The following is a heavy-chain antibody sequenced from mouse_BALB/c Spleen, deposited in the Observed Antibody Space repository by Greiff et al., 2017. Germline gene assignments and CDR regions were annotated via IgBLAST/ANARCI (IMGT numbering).Heavy chain of an antibody. D-gene: IGHD1-2*01. CDR3: AREGTTATGDFDY. CDR1: GFTFSDYY. CDR2: ISDGGSYT. V-gene: IGHV5-4*02. Sequence: EVQLVESGGGLVKPGGSLKLSCAASGFTFSDYYMYWVRQTPEKRLEWVATISDGGSYTYYPDSVKGRFTISSDNAKNNLYLQMSSLKSEDTAMYYCAREGTTATGDFDYWGQGTTLTVSS. J-gene: IGHJ2*01.